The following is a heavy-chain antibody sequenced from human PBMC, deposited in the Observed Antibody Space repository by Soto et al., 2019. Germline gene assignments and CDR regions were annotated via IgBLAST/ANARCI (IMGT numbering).Heavy chain of an antibody. J-gene: IGHJ6*02. CDR2: ISAYNGNT. V-gene: IGHV1-18*04. CDR3: ERGPGPQPAYYYYYYGMDV. CDR1: GYTFTSYD. D-gene: IGHD2-2*01. Sequence: ASVKVSCKASGYTFTSYDISWVRQAPGQGLEWMGWISAYNGNTNYAQKLQGRVTMTTDLSTSTAYMELRSLRSDDTAVYYCERGPGPQPAYYYYYYGMDVWGQGTTVTVS.